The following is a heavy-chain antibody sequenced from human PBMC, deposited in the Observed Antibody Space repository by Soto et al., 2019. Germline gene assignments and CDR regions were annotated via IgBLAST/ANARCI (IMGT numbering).Heavy chain of an antibody. CDR3: ARSRRYCSGGTCKPPRFNP. D-gene: IGHD2-15*01. CDR2: MYYSGDT. Sequence: SSETLSLTCTVSGGSISSNSHYWGWIRQPPGKGLMWIGSMYYSGDTHYNPSLKSRVTISVDTSKNQFSLKLGSVTAADTAVYYCARSRRYCSGGTCKPPRFNPWGQGILVTVSS. V-gene: IGHV4-39*01. CDR1: GGSISSNSHY. J-gene: IGHJ5*02.